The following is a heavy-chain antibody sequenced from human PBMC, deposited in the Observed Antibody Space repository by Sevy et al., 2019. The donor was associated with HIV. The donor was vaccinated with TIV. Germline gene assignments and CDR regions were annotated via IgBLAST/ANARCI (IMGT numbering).Heavy chain of an antibody. CDR1: GFTFSSSW. D-gene: IGHD3-10*02. Sequence: GGSLRLSCAASGFTFSSSWMHWVRQAPGKGLVWVSHINSDGSSTSYADSVKGRFTVSRDNAKNTLYLQMNSLRAEDTAVYYCAKSGSMLELYWGQGTLVTVSS. V-gene: IGHV3-74*01. CDR2: INSDGSST. CDR3: AKSGSMLELY. J-gene: IGHJ4*02.